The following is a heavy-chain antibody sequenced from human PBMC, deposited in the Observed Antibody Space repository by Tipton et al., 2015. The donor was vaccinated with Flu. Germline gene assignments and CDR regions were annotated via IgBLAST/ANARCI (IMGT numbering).Heavy chain of an antibody. V-gene: IGHV4-59*01. J-gene: IGHJ4*02. CDR3: ARSSRGWYRAMFD. Sequence: TLSLTCSVSGDSISSFYWSWIRQPPGKGLDWIAYISNSGSSNYNPSLKSRITVSVDTSKNQFSLILSSVTAADTAVYYCARSSRGWYRAMFDWGQGTLVTVSS. D-gene: IGHD6-19*01. CDR2: ISNSGSS. CDR1: GDSISSFY.